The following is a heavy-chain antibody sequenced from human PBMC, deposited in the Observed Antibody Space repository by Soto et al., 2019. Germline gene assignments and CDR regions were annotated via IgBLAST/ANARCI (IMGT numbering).Heavy chain of an antibody. CDR2: INATGGMT. CDR3: AREISTAGP. V-gene: IGHV1-46*03. J-gene: IGHJ5*02. CDR1: GYTFTSYY. D-gene: IGHD3-16*02. Sequence: QAQLVQSGAEVKTPGASVKLSCKASGYTFTSYYMHWVLQAPGQGLAWMGVINATGGMTTFAQKFQGRVTMTRDTSTSCGYMELSSLRLEDTAMYYCAREISTAGPWGQGTLVTGSS.